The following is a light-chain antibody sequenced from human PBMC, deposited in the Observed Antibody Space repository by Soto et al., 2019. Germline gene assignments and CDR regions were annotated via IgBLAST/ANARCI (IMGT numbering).Light chain of an antibody. CDR1: QTISSS. J-gene: IGKJ1*01. V-gene: IGKV3-15*01. CDR3: QQYRKWPWT. CDR2: AAS. Sequence: EIVMTQSPATLSMSPGERATLSCRASQTISSSLAWNQQKPGQAPRLLIYAASTRATGVPDRFSGSGSGTEFTLTSTRLQSEDFAVYYCQQYRKWPWTFGQGTKVEI.